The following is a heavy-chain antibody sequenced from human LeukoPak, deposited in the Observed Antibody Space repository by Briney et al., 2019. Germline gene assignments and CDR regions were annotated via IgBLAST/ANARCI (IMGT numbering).Heavy chain of an antibody. D-gene: IGHD4-23*01. J-gene: IGHJ6*03. CDR3: ARGVTPYYYMDV. CDR2: ISAYNGNT. V-gene: IGHV1-18*03. CDR1: GYTFTTYD. Sequence: ASVKVSCKTSGYTFTTYDINWVRQATGQGLEWMGWISAYNGNTNYAQKLQGRVTMTTDTSTSTAYMELRSLRSDDMAVYYCARGVTPYYYMDVWGKGTTVTVSS.